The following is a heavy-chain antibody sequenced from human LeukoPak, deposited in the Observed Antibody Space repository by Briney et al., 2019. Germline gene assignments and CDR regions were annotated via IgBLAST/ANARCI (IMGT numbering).Heavy chain of an antibody. CDR1: GGSFSGYY. CDR3: ARLFSSSWYRGAFDL. CDR2: INHSGST. Sequence: SETLSLTCAVYGGSFSGYYWSWIRQPPGKGLEWIGEINHSGSTNYNPSLKSRVTISVDTSKNQFSLKLSSVTAADTAVYYCARLFSSSWYRGAFDLWGQGTMVTVSS. V-gene: IGHV4-34*01. J-gene: IGHJ3*01. D-gene: IGHD6-13*01.